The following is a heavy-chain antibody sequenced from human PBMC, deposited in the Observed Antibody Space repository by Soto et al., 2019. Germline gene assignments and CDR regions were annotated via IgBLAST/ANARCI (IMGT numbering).Heavy chain of an antibody. CDR1: GGPISGYY. Sequence: ASETLSLTCTVSGGPISGYYWSWIRQPPGKGLEWIGYIYYSGSTNYNPSLKSRVTISVDTSKNQSSLKLTSVTAADTAVYYCTRANYGSHSYYKFVDSWGQGTLVTVSS. CDR3: TRANYGSHSYYKFVDS. J-gene: IGHJ4*02. D-gene: IGHD3-10*01. V-gene: IGHV4-59*01. CDR2: IYYSGST.